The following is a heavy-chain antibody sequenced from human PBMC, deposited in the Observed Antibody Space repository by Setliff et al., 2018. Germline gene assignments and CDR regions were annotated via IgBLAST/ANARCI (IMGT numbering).Heavy chain of an antibody. D-gene: IGHD3-10*01. CDR2: IYDTGST. J-gene: IGHJ3*01. Sequence: KPSETLSLTCTVSDGSISNAYWSWIRQSPGKGLEWIGYIYDTGSTNSDPSLKSRVTMSVDTSKNQVSLKMTSVTAADTAVYYCARHGPTRTDSWFDSFDVRGQGTKVTVSS. CDR3: ARHGPTRTDSWFDSFDV. CDR1: DGSISNAY. V-gene: IGHV4-59*08.